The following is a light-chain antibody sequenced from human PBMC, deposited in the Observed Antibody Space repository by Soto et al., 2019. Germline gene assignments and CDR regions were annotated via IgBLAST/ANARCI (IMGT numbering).Light chain of an antibody. V-gene: IGKV1-5*01. CDR1: QTISRW. CDR3: PSRA. J-gene: IGKJ5*01. CDR2: DAS. Sequence: DIQLTQTPSTLSASVGDEVTITCRASQTISRWLAWYQQKPGRAPKLLIYDASTLESGVPSRFSGSGSETEFTLTISRLEPDDFATYFCPSRAFGQGTRLEIK.